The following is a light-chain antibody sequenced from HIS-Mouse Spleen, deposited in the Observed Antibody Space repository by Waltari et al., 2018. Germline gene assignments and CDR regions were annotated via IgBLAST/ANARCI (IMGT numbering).Light chain of an antibody. Sequence: DIQMTQSPSSLSASVGDRVTITCQASQDISNYLNWYQQKPGKAPKLLIYDASNLETGVPSRFSESGSGTDFTFTISSLQPEDIATYYCQQYDNLPLTFGGGTKVGIK. J-gene: IGKJ4*01. CDR1: QDISNY. CDR2: DAS. V-gene: IGKV1-33*01. CDR3: QQYDNLPLT.